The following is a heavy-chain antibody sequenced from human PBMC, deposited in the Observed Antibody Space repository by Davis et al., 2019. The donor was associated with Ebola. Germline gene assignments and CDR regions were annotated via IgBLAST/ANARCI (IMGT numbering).Heavy chain of an antibody. J-gene: IGHJ4*02. CDR3: AKALTGSTWAVSGFDS. V-gene: IGHV3-23*01. CDR1: GFSFDDYA. CDR2: IRGDGNTT. Sequence: GESLNISCTVSGFSFDDYAINWIRQAPGKGLEWVSIIRGDGNTTHYADSVKGRFTVSRDISKKPIYLQMNSLRAEDTAVFYCAKALTGSTWAVSGFDSCGQRTLVTVS. D-gene: IGHD3-9*01.